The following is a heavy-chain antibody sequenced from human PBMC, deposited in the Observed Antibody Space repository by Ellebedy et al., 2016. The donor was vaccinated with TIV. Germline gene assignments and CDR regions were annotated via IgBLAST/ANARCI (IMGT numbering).Heavy chain of an antibody. Sequence: MPSETLSLTCTVSGCSISSYYWSWIRQSTGRGLEWIGHIYYSGSTNYNPSLKSRISISVDTSKNQISLKLNSVTAADTAVYYCVRMAHASSWYRMNYWGQGTLVTVSS. CDR2: IYYSGST. CDR1: GCSISSYY. V-gene: IGHV4-59*01. J-gene: IGHJ4*02. D-gene: IGHD6-13*01. CDR3: VRMAHASSWYRMNY.